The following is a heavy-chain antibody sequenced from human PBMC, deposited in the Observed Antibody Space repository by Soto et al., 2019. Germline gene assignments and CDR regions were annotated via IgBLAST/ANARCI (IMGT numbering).Heavy chain of an antibody. Sequence: EVQVVESGGASVQPGGSLRLSCAASGFTFTSYWMHWVRQAPGKGLLWMSRIKGDETTSSYADSVKGRFTISRDNAKNTVYLQMNSLRAEDRAVYYCARGAFGSYYVDYWGQGTLVTVSS. CDR3: ARGAFGSYYVDY. J-gene: IGHJ4*02. CDR2: IKGDETTS. D-gene: IGHD3-10*01. CDR1: GFTFTSYW. V-gene: IGHV3-74*01.